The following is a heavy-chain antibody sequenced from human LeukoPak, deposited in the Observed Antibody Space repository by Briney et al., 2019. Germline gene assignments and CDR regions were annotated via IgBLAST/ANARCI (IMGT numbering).Heavy chain of an antibody. Sequence: SETLSLTCTVSGAPVGSAGYYWRWIRQPPGGGLEWIGYIYYISNTNYNPSLKSRVTMSVDPSKNQFSLKLNSVTAADTAVYYCARTQSQSGSYRYYFGYWGQGTLVTVSS. J-gene: IGHJ4*02. D-gene: IGHD1-26*01. CDR2: IYYISNT. CDR3: ARTQSQSGSYRYYFGY. CDR1: GAPVGSAGYY. V-gene: IGHV4-61*08.